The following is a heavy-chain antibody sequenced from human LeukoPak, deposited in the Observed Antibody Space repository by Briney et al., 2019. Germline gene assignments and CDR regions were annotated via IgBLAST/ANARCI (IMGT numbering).Heavy chain of an antibody. Sequence: GGSLRLSCEGSGFSFSDYGMHWVREAPGKGLEWVAVISDVGSNQYFANSVEGRFAISRDNSKDTVYLHMNGVRPEDTAVYFCAQDLPADPGWGWYRVRFIFHSWGQGTLVTVSA. CDR3: AQDLPADPGWGWYRVRFIFHS. J-gene: IGHJ4*02. D-gene: IGHD6-19*01. CDR1: GFSFSDYG. CDR2: ISDVGSNQ. V-gene: IGHV3-30*18.